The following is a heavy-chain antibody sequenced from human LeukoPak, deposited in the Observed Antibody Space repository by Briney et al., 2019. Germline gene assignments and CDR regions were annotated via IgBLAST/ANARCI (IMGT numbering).Heavy chain of an antibody. J-gene: IGHJ6*03. V-gene: IGHV3-21*01. CDR2: ISSSSSYI. CDR1: GFTFSSYS. Sequence: EGSLRLSCAASGFTFSSYSMNWVRQAPGKGLEWVSSISSSSSYIYYADSVKGRFTISRDNAKNSLYLQMNSLRAEDTAVYYCARASPHCSGGSCYPTYYYYMDVWGKGTTVTVSS. D-gene: IGHD2-15*01. CDR3: ARASPHCSGGSCYPTYYYYMDV.